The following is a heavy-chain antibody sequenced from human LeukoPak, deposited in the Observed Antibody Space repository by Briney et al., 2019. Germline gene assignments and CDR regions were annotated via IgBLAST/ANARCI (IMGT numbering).Heavy chain of an antibody. CDR1: GYTFTSYG. Sequence: GASVKVSCKASGYTFTSYGISWVRQAPGQGLEWMGWISAYNGNTNYAQKLQGRVTMTTDTSTSTAYMELRSLRSDDTAVYYCARQLGDIVVVPAATHPVWFDPWGQGTLVTVSS. D-gene: IGHD2-2*01. J-gene: IGHJ5*02. CDR2: ISAYNGNT. V-gene: IGHV1-18*01. CDR3: ARQLGDIVVVPAATHPVWFDP.